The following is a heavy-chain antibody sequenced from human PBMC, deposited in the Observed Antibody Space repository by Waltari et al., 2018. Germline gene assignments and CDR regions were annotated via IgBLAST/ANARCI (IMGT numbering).Heavy chain of an antibody. CDR1: GGSISSYY. D-gene: IGHD3-22*01. Sequence: QVQLQESGPGLVKPSETLSLTCTVSGGSISSYYWSWIRQPPGKGLEWIGYIYYSGSTNYNPSLESRVTISVDTSKNQCALKLSSVTAADTAVYYCARSGAYDSSGYYPNWGQGTLVTVSS. CDR2: IYYSGST. CDR3: ARSGAYDSSGYYPN. J-gene: IGHJ4*02. V-gene: IGHV4-59*01.